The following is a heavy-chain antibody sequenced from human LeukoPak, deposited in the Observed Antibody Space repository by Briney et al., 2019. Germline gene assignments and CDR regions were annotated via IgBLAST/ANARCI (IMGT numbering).Heavy chain of an antibody. CDR2: INTDGSST. J-gene: IGHJ3*01. Sequence: GGSLRLSCSASGFTLSNYWIHWVRQAPGNGLVWVSRINTDGSSTNYADSVRSRFTASRDNAKNTLYLQMNSLRAEDTAVYYCARVIGWDEPFDLWGHGTLVTVSS. CDR1: GFTLSNYW. D-gene: IGHD1-26*01. CDR3: ARVIGWDEPFDL. V-gene: IGHV3-74*01.